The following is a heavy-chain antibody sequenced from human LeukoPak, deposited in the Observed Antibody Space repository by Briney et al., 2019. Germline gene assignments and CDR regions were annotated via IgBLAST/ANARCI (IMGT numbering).Heavy chain of an antibody. Sequence: GGSLRLSCAASGFTFSDYWMNCVRQPPGKGLEWVANMKEDGSEKYCVDCVKGRFTISRDNAKNSLYLQMNSLRVEDTAVYYCARGPNYGSRSDYFDYWGQGTLLTVSS. V-gene: IGHV3-7*03. J-gene: IGHJ4*01. CDR2: MKEDGSEK. D-gene: IGHD3-10*01. CDR1: GFTFSDYW. CDR3: ARGPNYGSRSDYFDY.